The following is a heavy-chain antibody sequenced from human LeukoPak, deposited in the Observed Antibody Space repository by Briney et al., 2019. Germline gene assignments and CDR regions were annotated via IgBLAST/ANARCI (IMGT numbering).Heavy chain of an antibody. CDR3: ARAPAYSSGSSDY. CDR1: GGTFSSYA. CDR2: IIPIFGTA. J-gene: IGHJ4*02. Sequence: GASVKVSCKASGGTFSSYAISWVRQAPGQGLEWMGGIIPIFGTANYAQRFQGRVTITADESTSTAYMELSSLRSEDTAVYYCARAPAYSSGSSDYWGQGTLVTVSS. D-gene: IGHD3-22*01. V-gene: IGHV1-69*13.